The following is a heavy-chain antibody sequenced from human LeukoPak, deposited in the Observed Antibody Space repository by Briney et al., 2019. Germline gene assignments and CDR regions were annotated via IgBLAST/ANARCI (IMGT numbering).Heavy chain of an antibody. J-gene: IGHJ4*02. CDR2: VNGNGGST. D-gene: IGHD3-16*02. CDR1: GFSFGTYA. V-gene: IGHV3-23*01. CDR3: AKSLYGGCDY. Sequence: PGGSLRLSCAASGFSFGTYAMSWVRQAPGKGLEWVSGVNGNGGSTSYADSVKGRFTIFRDNSKNTVYLQMNSLRVEDTAVYYCAKSLYGGCDYWGQGTVVTVSS.